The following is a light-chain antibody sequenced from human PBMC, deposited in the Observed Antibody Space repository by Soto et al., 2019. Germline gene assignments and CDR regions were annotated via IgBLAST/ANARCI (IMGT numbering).Light chain of an antibody. V-gene: IGLV2-14*01. J-gene: IGLJ3*02. CDR2: EVT. Sequence: QSALTQPASVSGSPGQSITISCTGSTSDVGAYNYVSWYQQFPGKAPKLIIYEVTKRPSGTSDRFSGSQSGNTASLAISGLQADDEADYYCSSYTRSSTLVFGGGTQLTVL. CDR3: SSYTRSSTLV. CDR1: TSDVGAYNY.